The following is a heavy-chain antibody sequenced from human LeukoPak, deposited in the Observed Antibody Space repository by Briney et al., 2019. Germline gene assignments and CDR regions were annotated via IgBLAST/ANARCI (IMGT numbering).Heavy chain of an antibody. Sequence: SETLSLTCTVSGGSITSYYWGWIRQPPGKGLEWIAYIYYSGRTNYNPSLKSRVTISVDTSKNQYSLKLSSVTAADTAVYYCARGGPPTVTRFDYWGQGTLVTVSS. V-gene: IGHV4-59*01. D-gene: IGHD4-17*01. J-gene: IGHJ4*02. CDR2: IYYSGRT. CDR1: GGSITSYY. CDR3: ARGGPPTVTRFDY.